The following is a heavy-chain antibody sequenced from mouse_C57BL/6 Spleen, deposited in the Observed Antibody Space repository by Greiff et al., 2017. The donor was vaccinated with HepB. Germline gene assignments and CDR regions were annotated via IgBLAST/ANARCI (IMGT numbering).Heavy chain of an antibody. CDR3: ARRYGYVLFDV. D-gene: IGHD2-2*01. Sequence: QVQLQQPGAELVRPGSSVKLSCKASGYTFTSYWMDWVKQRPGQGLEWIGNIYPSDSETHYNQKFKDKATLTVDKSSSTAYMQLSSLTSEDSAVYYCARRYGYVLFDVWGTGTTVTVSS. CDR1: GYTFTSYW. CDR2: IYPSDSET. V-gene: IGHV1-61*01. J-gene: IGHJ1*03.